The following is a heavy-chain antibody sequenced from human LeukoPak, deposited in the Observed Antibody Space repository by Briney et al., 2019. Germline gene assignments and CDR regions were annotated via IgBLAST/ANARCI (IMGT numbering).Heavy chain of an antibody. CDR1: GGTFSSYA. CDR3: ARARSIAAAGAFDY. D-gene: IGHD6-13*01. Sequence: ASVTVSCTASGGTFSSYAISWVRPAPGQGLEWMGGIIPIFGTANYAQKFQGRVTITADESTSTAYMELSSLRSEDTAVYYCARARSIAAAGAFDYWGQGTLVTVSS. J-gene: IGHJ4*02. CDR2: IIPIFGTA. V-gene: IGHV1-69*13.